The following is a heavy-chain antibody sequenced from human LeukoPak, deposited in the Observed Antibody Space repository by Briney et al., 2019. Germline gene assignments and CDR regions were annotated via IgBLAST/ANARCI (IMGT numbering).Heavy chain of an antibody. D-gene: IGHD1-26*01. J-gene: IGHJ3*02. Sequence: GGSLRLSCTAPGFTFSSYAMSGVRQAPGKGLEWVSAISGSGGSTYYADSVKGRFTISRDNSKNTLYLQMNSLRAEDTAVYYCASIETVADAFDNWGQGTLVTVSS. CDR2: ISGSGGST. V-gene: IGHV3-23*01. CDR3: ASIETVADAFDN. CDR1: GFTFSSYA.